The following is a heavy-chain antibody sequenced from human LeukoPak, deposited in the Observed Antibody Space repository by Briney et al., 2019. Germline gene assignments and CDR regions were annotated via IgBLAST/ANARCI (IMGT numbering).Heavy chain of an antibody. J-gene: IGHJ4*02. V-gene: IGHV7-4-1*02. Sequence: GASVKVSCKASGYSFTSYTMSWVRQAPGQGLELMGWINTYTGNPTYAQGFTGRFVFSLDTSVSTAYLQISSLKAEDTVVYYCARKNVEPDRYFDYWGQGTLVTVSS. D-gene: IGHD1-14*01. CDR2: INTYTGNP. CDR1: GYSFTSYT. CDR3: ARKNVEPDRYFDY.